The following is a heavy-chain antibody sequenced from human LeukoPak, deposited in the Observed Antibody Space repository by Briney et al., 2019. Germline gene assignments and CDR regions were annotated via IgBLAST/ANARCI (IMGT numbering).Heavy chain of an antibody. V-gene: IGHV1-69*04. D-gene: IGHD2-15*01. CDR3: ARVGLGYCSGGSCRRSNNWFDP. CDR2: IIPILGMA. Sequence: SVKVSCKASGGTFSSYAISWVRQAPGQGLEWMGRIIPILGMANYAQKFQGRVTITADKSTSTAYMELSSLRSEDTAVYYCARVGLGYCSGGSCRRSNNWFDPWGQGTLVTVSS. CDR1: GGTFSSYA. J-gene: IGHJ5*02.